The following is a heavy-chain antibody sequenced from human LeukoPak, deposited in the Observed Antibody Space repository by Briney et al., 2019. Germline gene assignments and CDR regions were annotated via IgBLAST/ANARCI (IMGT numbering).Heavy chain of an antibody. CDR1: GGSFSGYY. CDR3: ARVRGKPR. J-gene: IGHJ4*02. Sequence: PSETLSLTCAVYGGSFSGYYWSWIRQPPGKGLEWIGEINHSGSTNYNPSLKRRVTISVDTSKNQFSLTLSSVTAADTAVYYCARVRGKPRWGQGTLVTVSS. V-gene: IGHV4-34*01. D-gene: IGHD3-16*01. CDR2: INHSGST.